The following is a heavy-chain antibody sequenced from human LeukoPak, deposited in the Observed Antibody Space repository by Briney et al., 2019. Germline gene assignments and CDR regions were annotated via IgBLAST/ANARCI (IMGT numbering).Heavy chain of an antibody. V-gene: IGHV3-11*01. J-gene: IGHJ5*02. D-gene: IGHD3-10*01. CDR2: ISSSGSTI. CDR1: GFTFSDYY. Sequence: PGGSLRLSCAASGFTFSDYYMSWIRQAPGKGLEWVSYISSSGSTIYYTDSVKGRFTISRDNAKNSLYLQMNSLRAEDTAVYYCARDLRTVMVRGVISWFDPWGQGTLVTVSS. CDR3: ARDLRTVMVRGVISWFDP.